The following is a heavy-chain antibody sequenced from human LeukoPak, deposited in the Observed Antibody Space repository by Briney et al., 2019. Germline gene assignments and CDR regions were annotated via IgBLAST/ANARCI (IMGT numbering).Heavy chain of an antibody. J-gene: IGHJ4*02. CDR1: GYSFTNYW. V-gene: IGHV5-10-1*01. D-gene: IGHD2-2*02. CDR3: ARHYTDGEDY. Sequence: GESLRISCEGSGYSFTNYWISWVRQMPGKGLEWMGRIDPTDSHTTYSPSFQGHVTISADNSISTAYLQWSSLKASDTAMYYCARHYTDGEDYWGQGTLVTVSS. CDR2: IDPTDSHT.